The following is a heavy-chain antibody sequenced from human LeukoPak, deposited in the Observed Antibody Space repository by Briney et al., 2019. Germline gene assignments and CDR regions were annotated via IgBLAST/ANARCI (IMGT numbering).Heavy chain of an antibody. D-gene: IGHD6-13*01. J-gene: IGHJ6*03. CDR3: AKDGYSSSYCYYYYMDV. V-gene: IGHV3-53*01. CDR2: IYSDNT. CDR1: GFTFSSYS. Sequence: PGGSLRLSCAASGFTFSSYSMNWVRQAPGKGLEWVSFIYSDNTHYSDSVKGRFTISRDNSKNTLYLQMNSLRAEDTAVYYCAKDGYSSSYCYYYYMDVWGKGTTVTISS.